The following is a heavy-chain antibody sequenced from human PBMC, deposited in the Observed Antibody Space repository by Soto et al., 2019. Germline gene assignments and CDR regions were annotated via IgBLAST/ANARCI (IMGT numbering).Heavy chain of an antibody. CDR3: AKDLSDGGYFYFDY. D-gene: IGHD3-22*01. J-gene: IGHJ4*02. Sequence: EVQLLESGGGLVQPGGSLRLSCAASGFTFSSSAMSWVRQAPGKGLEWVSTIRGSGGSTYSADSVKGRFTISRDNSKNTLYLQMNSLRAEDTAVYYCAKDLSDGGYFYFDYWGQGTLVTVSS. CDR2: IRGSGGST. CDR1: GFTFSSSA. V-gene: IGHV3-23*01.